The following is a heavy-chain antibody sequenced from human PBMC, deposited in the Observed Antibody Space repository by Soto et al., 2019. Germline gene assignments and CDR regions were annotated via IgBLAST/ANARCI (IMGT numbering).Heavy chain of an antibody. J-gene: IGHJ4*02. CDR1: GFTFSSYA. CDR2: ISGSGGST. CDR3: AKGWDYSGYDGPSLFFDY. V-gene: IGHV3-23*01. D-gene: IGHD5-12*01. Sequence: GGSLRLSCAASGFTFSSYAMSWVRQAPGKGLEWVSAISGSGGSTYYADSVKGRFTISRDNSKNTLYLQMNSLRAEDTAVYYCAKGWDYSGYDGPSLFFDYWGQGTLVTVSS.